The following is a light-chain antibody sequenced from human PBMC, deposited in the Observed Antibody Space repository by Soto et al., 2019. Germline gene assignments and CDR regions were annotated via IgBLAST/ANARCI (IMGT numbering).Light chain of an antibody. V-gene: IGKV1-39*01. J-gene: IGKJ3*01. CDR3: QQSYSTPFT. CDR2: AAS. CDR1: QSISNY. Sequence: DTQMTQSPSSLSASVGDSVTITCRASQSISNYLNWYQQKPGKAPKLLVYAASSLQSGVPSRFSGSGSGTDFTLTISSLQPEDFATYYCQQSYSTPFTFGPGTKVDIK.